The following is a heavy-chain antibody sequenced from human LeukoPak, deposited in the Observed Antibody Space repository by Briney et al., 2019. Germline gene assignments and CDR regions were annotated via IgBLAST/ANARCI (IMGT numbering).Heavy chain of an antibody. V-gene: IGHV3-30*02. CDR2: IRYVGSNK. CDR3: AKRTRDYDSSGSDSGYYFDC. CDR1: GFTFSSYC. J-gene: IGHJ4*02. D-gene: IGHD3-22*01. Sequence: GGSLRLSCAASGFTFSSYCMRWVRQAPGKGLEWVAFIRYVGSNKYYADSVKGRFTISRDNSKNTLYLQMHSLRAEDTAVYYCAKRTRDYDSSGSDSGYYFDCWGQGTLVTVSS.